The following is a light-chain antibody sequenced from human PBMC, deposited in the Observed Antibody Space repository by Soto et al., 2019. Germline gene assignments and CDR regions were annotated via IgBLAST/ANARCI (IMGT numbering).Light chain of an antibody. CDR1: QSVSSSH. Sequence: EIVLTQSPGTLSLSPGERATLSCRASQSVSSSHLAWYQQKPGQAPRLLMYGASSRATGIPDRFSGSGSGTDFTLTISRLEPEDCVVYYCQQYGSPPYTFGQGTKLEIK. CDR3: QQYGSPPYT. V-gene: IGKV3-20*01. J-gene: IGKJ2*01. CDR2: GAS.